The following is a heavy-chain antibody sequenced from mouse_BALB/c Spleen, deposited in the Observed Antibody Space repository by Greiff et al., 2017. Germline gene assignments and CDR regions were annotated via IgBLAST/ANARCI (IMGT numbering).Heavy chain of an antibody. J-gene: IGHJ3*01. CDR3: ARSKGSWFAY. CDR1: GYAFSSYW. CDR2: IYPGDGDT. Sequence: VQGVESGAELVRPGSSVKISCKASGYAFSSYWMNWVKQRPGQGLEWIGQIYPGDGDTNYNGKFKGKATLTADKSSSTAYMQLSSLTSEDSAVYFCARSKGSWFAYWGQGTLVTVSA. V-gene: IGHV1-80*01.